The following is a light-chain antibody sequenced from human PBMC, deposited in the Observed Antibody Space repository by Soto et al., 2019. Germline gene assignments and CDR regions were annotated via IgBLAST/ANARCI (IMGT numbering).Light chain of an antibody. V-gene: IGKV3-15*01. CDR1: QSISRN. CDR2: GAS. J-gene: IGKJ1*01. Sequence: EIVMTQSPPTLYVSPGERATLSCRASQSISRNLAWFQQKPGQAPSPLIFGASTRAAGIPARFSGSGSGTEFSLTISGLQSEDFAVYFCHQYENWPKTFGQGTKVEI. CDR3: HQYENWPKT.